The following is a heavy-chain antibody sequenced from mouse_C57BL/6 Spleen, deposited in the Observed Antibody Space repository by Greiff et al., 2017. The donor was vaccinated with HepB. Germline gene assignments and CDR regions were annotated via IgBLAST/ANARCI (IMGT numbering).Heavy chain of an antibody. D-gene: IGHD2-1*01. J-gene: IGHJ2*01. Sequence: EVKLMESGGDLVKPGGSLKLSCAASGFTFSSYGMSWVRQTPDKRLEWVATISSGGSYTYYPDSVKGRFTISRDNAKNTLYLQMSSLKSEDTAMYYCARQGNMYYFDYWGQGTTLTVSS. CDR3: ARQGNMYYFDY. V-gene: IGHV5-6*01. CDR1: GFTFSSYG. CDR2: ISSGGSYT.